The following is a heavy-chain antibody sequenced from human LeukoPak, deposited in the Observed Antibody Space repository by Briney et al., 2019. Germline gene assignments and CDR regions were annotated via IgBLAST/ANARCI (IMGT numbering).Heavy chain of an antibody. CDR3: AKDLGYCSGGSCYVIRYYYYGMDV. CDR2: ISGSGGST. Sequence: GGSLRLSCVASGFTFNSYAMSWVRQAPGKGLEWVSAISGSGGSTYYADSVKGRFTISRDNSKNTLYLQMNSLRAEDTAVYYCAKDLGYCSGGSCYVIRYYYYGMDVWGQGTTVTVSS. CDR1: GFTFNSYA. V-gene: IGHV3-23*01. D-gene: IGHD2-15*01. J-gene: IGHJ6*02.